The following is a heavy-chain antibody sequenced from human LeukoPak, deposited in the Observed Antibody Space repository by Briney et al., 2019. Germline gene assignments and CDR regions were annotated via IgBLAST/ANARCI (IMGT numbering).Heavy chain of an antibody. CDR1: GGSFSGYY. J-gene: IGHJ5*02. Sequence: SETLSLTCAVYGGSFSGYYWSWIRQPPGKGLEWIGEINHSGSTNYNPSLKSRVTISVDTSKNQFSLKLSSVTAADTAVYYCARVYCSSPSWGGRMCNWFDPWGQGTLVTVSS. CDR2: INHSGST. CDR3: ARVYCSSPSWGGRMCNWFDP. V-gene: IGHV4-34*01. D-gene: IGHD2-2*01.